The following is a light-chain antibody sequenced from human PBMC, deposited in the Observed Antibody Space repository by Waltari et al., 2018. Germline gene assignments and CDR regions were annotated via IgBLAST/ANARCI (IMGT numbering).Light chain of an antibody. CDR1: STDVGDYNY. CDR3: SSYTSSSTYV. J-gene: IGLJ1*01. V-gene: IGLV2-14*01. Sequence: QSALTQPASVSGSPGQSITISCTGTSTDVGDYNYVSWYQQHPGKAPNLMVLEVSNRPSGVSTRLSGSKSGNTASLTLSGLQAEDEADYYCSSYTSSSTYVIGTGTKVTVL. CDR2: EVS.